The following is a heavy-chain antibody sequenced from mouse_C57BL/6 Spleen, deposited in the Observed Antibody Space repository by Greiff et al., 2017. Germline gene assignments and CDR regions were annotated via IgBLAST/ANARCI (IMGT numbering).Heavy chain of an antibody. CDR1: GYSITSGYY. Sequence: ESGPGLVKPSQSLSLTCSVTGYSITSGYYWNWIRQFPGNKLEWMGYISYDGSNNYNPSLKNRISITRDTSKNQFFLKLNSVTTEDTATYYCARQDRYWYFDVWGTGTTVTVSS. J-gene: IGHJ1*03. CDR3: ARQDRYWYFDV. V-gene: IGHV3-6*01. CDR2: ISYDGSN.